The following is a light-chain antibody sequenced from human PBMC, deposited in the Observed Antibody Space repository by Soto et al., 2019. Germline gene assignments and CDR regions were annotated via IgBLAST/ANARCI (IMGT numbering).Light chain of an antibody. Sequence: QSALTQPASVSGSPGQSITISCTGTSSDIGGSNSVSWYQQHPGKAPKLMISEVSNRPSGVSNRFSGSKSGNTASLTISGLQAADEADYYCTSFSSGSTHVLFGGGTKLTVL. CDR2: EVS. CDR3: TSFSSGSTHVL. J-gene: IGLJ2*01. CDR1: SSDIGGSNS. V-gene: IGLV2-14*01.